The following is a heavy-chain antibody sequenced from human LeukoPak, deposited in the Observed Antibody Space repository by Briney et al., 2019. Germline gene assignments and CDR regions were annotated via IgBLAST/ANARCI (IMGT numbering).Heavy chain of an antibody. V-gene: IGHV3-30*03. Sequence: GGSLRLSCAASGFTFSSYGMHWVRQAPGKGLEWVAVISYDGSNKYYADSVKGRFTISRDNSKNTLYLQMNSLRAEDTAVYYCARDRDGTGNYPLDYWGQGTLVIVSS. D-gene: IGHD3-10*01. J-gene: IGHJ4*02. CDR3: ARDRDGTGNYPLDY. CDR1: GFTFSSYG. CDR2: ISYDGSNK.